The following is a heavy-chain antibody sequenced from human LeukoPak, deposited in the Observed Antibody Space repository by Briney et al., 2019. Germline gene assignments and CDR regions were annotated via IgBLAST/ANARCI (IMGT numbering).Heavy chain of an antibody. Sequence: PGGSLRLSCAASGFTFSSYSMNWVRQAPGKGLEWVSSISSSSSYIYYADSVKGRFTISRDNAKNSLYLQMNSLRAEDTAVYYCARARFRPQDAFDIWGQGTMVTVSS. CDR3: ARARFRPQDAFDI. J-gene: IGHJ3*02. CDR1: GFTFSSYS. CDR2: ISSSSSYI. V-gene: IGHV3-21*01. D-gene: IGHD3-10*01.